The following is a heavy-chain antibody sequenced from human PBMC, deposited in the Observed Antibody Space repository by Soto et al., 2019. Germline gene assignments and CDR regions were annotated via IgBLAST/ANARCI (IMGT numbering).Heavy chain of an antibody. CDR3: ARDRSSSGVGFDY. D-gene: IGHD6-19*01. Sequence: SETLSLTCTVSGGSISSYYWSWIRQPPGKGLEWIGYIYYSGSTNYNPSLKSRVTISVDTSKNQFSLKLSSVTAADTAVYYCARDRSSSGVGFDYWGQGTLVTSPQ. J-gene: IGHJ4*02. CDR2: IYYSGST. CDR1: GGSISSYY. V-gene: IGHV4-59*12.